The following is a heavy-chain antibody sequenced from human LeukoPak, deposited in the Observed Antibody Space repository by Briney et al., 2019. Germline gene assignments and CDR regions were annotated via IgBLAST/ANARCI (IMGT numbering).Heavy chain of an antibody. CDR2: IYYSGST. CDR3: ARAVVYYDSSGYYYYYGMDV. J-gene: IGHJ6*02. D-gene: IGHD3-22*01. Sequence: SETLSLTCTVSGGSVSSGSYYWSWIRQPAGKGLEWIGYIYYSGSTNYNPSLKSRVTISVDTSKNQFSLKLSSVTAADTAVYYCARAVVYYDSSGYYYYYGMDVWGQGTTVTVSS. CDR1: GGSVSSGSYY. V-gene: IGHV4-61*01.